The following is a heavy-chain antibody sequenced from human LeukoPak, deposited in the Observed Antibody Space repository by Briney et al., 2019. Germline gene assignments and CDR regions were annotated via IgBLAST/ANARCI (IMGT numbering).Heavy chain of an antibody. J-gene: IGHJ4*02. Sequence: RGESLNISFQCSGYNFNSDWSAWVRQLPGKGLEWMGIIFPGDSDTRYSPSFQGQVAISADKSISTAYLRWSSLKASDTAMYYCARMTSDWYFDYWGQGTLVTVSS. CDR1: GYNFNSDW. D-gene: IGHD6-19*01. V-gene: IGHV5-51*01. CDR2: IFPGDSDT. CDR3: ARMTSDWYFDY.